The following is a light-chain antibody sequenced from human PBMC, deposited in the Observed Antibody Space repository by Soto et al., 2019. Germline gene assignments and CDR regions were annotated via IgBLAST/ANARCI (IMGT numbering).Light chain of an antibody. CDR1: HIVGNY. Sequence: LTLPPLTVSRSPSEIATLSCRASHIVGNYLAWYQQTPGEAPRLLISDASIRATGIASGFRGSGSGTDFTLTMSRVAHEDFAVYICQQSSTWPTTFGQGTRLEIK. CDR2: DAS. V-gene: IGKV3-11*01. J-gene: IGKJ5*01. CDR3: QQSSTWPTT.